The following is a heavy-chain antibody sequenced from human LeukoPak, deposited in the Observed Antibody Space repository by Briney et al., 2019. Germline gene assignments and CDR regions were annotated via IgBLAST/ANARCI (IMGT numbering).Heavy chain of an antibody. D-gene: IGHD5-24*01. CDR2: TYYRSKWYN. CDR3: TRGLGWPYFDY. V-gene: IGHV6-1*01. CDR1: GDSVSRDSIA. J-gene: IGHJ4*02. Sequence: SQTLSLTCAISGDSVSRDSIAWNWIRQSPSRGLEWLGRTYYRSKWYNDYAVSVKSRITNNPDTSKNQFSLQLNSVTPEDTAVYYCTRGLGWPYFDYWGQGTLVTVSS.